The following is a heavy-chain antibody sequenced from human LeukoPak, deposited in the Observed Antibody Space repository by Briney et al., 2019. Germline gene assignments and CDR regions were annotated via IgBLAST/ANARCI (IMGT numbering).Heavy chain of an antibody. J-gene: IGHJ4*02. CDR1: GGSISSGDYY. CDR3: ARDRSGALSF. CDR2: IYYSGSA. V-gene: IGHV4-30-4*01. D-gene: IGHD3-16*02. Sequence: SETLSLTCTVSGGSISSGDYYWSWIRQPPGKGLEWIGYIYYSGSAYYNPSLKSRVTISVDTSKNQFSLKLSSVTAADTAVYYCARDRSGALSFWGQGTLVTVSS.